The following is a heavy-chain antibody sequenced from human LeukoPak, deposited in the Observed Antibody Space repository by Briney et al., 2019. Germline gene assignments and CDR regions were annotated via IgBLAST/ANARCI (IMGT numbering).Heavy chain of an antibody. V-gene: IGHV3-7*01. CDR3: ARDYRSSSGRSIDY. D-gene: IGHD6-6*01. CDR1: GFTYSTYW. Sequence: PGGSLRLPCAASGFTYSTYWMPWVPQAPGKGLEGVANLKQDGSEEYYVDSVKGRFTITRDNAKNVLYLQMNSLRAEDTAVYYCARDYRSSSGRSIDYWGQGTLVTVSS. CDR2: LKQDGSEE. J-gene: IGHJ4*02.